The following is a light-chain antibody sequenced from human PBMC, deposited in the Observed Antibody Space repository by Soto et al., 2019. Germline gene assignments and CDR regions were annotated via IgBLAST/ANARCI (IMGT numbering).Light chain of an antibody. CDR2: GAS. J-gene: IGKJ5*01. V-gene: IGKV3-15*01. CDR1: QSVSSN. Sequence: EIVMTQSPATLSVSPGERATLSWRASQSVSSNLAWYQQKPGQAPRLLIYGASSRATGIPVRFSGSGSGTEFTLTISSLQSEDFAVYYCQQYNNWPLTFGQGTRLEI. CDR3: QQYNNWPLT.